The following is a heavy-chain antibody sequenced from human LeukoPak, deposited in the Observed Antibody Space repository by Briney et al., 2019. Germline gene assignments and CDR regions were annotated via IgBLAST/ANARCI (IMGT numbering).Heavy chain of an antibody. CDR3: ARSPEPFDYGPYNWFDH. Sequence: GGSLRLSCAASGFTFSTYVMHWVRQAPGKELEWVALIWYDESNQYYADSVKGRFTVSRDNSRSMMYLQMNSLRAEDTAVYYCARSPEPFDYGPYNWFDHWGQGTRVTVSS. V-gene: IGHV3-33*01. CDR2: IWYDESNQ. D-gene: IGHD4-17*01. CDR1: GFTFSTYV. J-gene: IGHJ5*02.